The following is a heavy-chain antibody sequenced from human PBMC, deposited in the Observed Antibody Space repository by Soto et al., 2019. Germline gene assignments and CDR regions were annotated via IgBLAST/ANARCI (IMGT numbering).Heavy chain of an antibody. J-gene: IGHJ6*02. V-gene: IGHV1-8*01. CDR1: GYTFTSYD. CDR3: GRGGSWSGYSYYYYVMDF. CDR2: MNPNSGNT. Sequence: GASVKVSCKASGYTFTSYDINWVRQATGQGLEWMGWMNPNSGNTGYAQKFQGRVTMTRNTSISTAYMELSSLRSEDPAVYYCGRGGSWSGYSYYYYVMDFWGQGTTVTVSS. D-gene: IGHD3-3*01.